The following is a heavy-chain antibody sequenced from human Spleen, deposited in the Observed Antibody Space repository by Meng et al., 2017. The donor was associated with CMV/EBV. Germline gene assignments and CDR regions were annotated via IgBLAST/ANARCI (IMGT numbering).Heavy chain of an antibody. CDR3: ASTTDTAMVTGLTYFDY. J-gene: IGHJ4*02. V-gene: IGHV4-59*01. CDR2: IYYSGST. Sequence: SETLSLTCAVYGGSFSGYYWSWIRQPPGKGLEWIGYIYYSGSTNYNPSLKSRVTISVDTSKNQFSLKLSSVTAADTAVYYCASTTDTAMVTGLTYFDYWGQGTLVTVSS. D-gene: IGHD5-18*01. CDR1: GGSFSGYY.